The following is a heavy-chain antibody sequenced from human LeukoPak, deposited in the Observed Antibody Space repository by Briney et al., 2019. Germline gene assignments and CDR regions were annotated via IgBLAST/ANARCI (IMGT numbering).Heavy chain of an antibody. V-gene: IGHV1-2*02. D-gene: IGHD6-19*01. J-gene: IGHJ4*02. CDR1: GYTFTSYY. CDR2: INPNSGGT. CDR3: AGSSGWYTQFDY. Sequence: ASVKVSCKASGYTFTSYYMHWVRQAPGQGLEWMGWINPNSGGTNYAQKFQGRVTMTRDTSISTAYMELSRLRSDDTAVYYCAGSSGWYTQFDYWGQGTLVTVSS.